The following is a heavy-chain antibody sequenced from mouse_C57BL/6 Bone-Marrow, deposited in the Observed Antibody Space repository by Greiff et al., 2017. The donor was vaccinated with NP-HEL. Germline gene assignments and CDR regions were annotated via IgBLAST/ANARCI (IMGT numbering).Heavy chain of an antibody. CDR2: IRNKANGYTT. CDR3: ARYGTTVVATSYWYFDV. V-gene: IGHV7-3*01. D-gene: IGHD1-1*01. J-gene: IGHJ1*03. Sequence: EVQLQESGGGLVQPGGSLSLSCAASGFTFTDYYMSWVRQPPGKALEWLGFIRNKANGYTTEYSASVKGRFTISRDNSQSILYLQMNALRAEDSATYYCARYGTTVVATSYWYFDVWGTGTTVTVSS. CDR1: GFTFTDYY.